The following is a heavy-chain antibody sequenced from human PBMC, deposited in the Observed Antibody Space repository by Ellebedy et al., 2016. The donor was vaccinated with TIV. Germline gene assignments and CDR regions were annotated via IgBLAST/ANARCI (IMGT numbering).Heavy chain of an antibody. J-gene: IGHJ1*01. CDR3: TTDHPWDRLLGYFQQ. V-gene: IGHV3-15*01. D-gene: IGHD1-26*01. Sequence: GESLKISCAASGFTFTNAWMSWVRQAPGKGLEWVARIKNKADGETVDYAAPVKGRFTISRDDPKNTLYLQMNNLRTEDIAVYYCTTDHPWDRLLGYFQQWGQGTLVTVSS. CDR1: GFTFTNAW. CDR2: IKNKADGETV.